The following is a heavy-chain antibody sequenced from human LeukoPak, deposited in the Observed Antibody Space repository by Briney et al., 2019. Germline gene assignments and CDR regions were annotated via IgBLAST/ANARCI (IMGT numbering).Heavy chain of an antibody. Sequence: GGSLRLSCAASGFTFSSYAMSWVRQAPGKGLEWVSAISGSGGCTYYADSVKGRFTISRDNSKNTLYLQMNSLRAEDTAVYYCATQYPIIAVAGQNFDYWGQGTLVTVSS. CDR1: GFTFSSYA. CDR2: ISGSGGCT. V-gene: IGHV3-23*01. CDR3: ATQYPIIAVAGQNFDY. J-gene: IGHJ4*02. D-gene: IGHD6-19*01.